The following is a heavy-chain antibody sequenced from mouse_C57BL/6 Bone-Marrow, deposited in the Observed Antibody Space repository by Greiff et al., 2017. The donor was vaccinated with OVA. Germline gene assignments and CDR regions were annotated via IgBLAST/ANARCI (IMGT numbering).Heavy chain of an antibody. Sequence: QVTLKESGPGILQSSQTLSLTCSFSGFSLSTSGMGVSWIRQPSGKGLEWLAHIYWDDDKRYNPSLKSRLTISKDTSRNQVFLKITSVDTADTATYYCARREDYGCWYFDVWGTGTTVTVSS. V-gene: IGHV8-12*01. J-gene: IGHJ1*03. D-gene: IGHD2-2*01. CDR2: IYWDDDK. CDR1: GFSLSTSGMG. CDR3: ARREDYGCWYFDV.